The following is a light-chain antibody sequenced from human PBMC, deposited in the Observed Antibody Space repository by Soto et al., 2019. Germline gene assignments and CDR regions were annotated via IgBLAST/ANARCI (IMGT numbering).Light chain of an antibody. CDR1: QTISSW. Sequence: DIQKTQSPSTLSGSVGDRVTITCRASQTISSWLAWYQQKPGKAPKLLIYKASTLKSGVPSRVSGSGSGTEFTLTISSLQPDDFATSYCQHYNSYSEAFGQGTKVDLK. V-gene: IGKV1-5*03. CDR2: KAS. CDR3: QHYNSYSEA. J-gene: IGKJ1*01.